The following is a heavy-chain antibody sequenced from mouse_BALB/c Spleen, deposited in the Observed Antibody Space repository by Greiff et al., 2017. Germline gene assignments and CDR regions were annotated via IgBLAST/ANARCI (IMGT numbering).Heavy chain of an antibody. CDR2: INSNGGST. J-gene: IGHJ2*01. D-gene: IGHD1-1*01. CDR3: ARSSSLDY. V-gene: IGHV5-6-3*01. CDR1: GFTFSSYG. Sequence: EVMLVESGGGLVQPGGSLKLSCAASGFTFSSYGMSWVRQTPDKRLELVATINSNGGSTYYPDSVKGRFTISRDNAKNTLYLQMSSLKSEDTAMYYCARSSSLDYWGQGTTLTVSS.